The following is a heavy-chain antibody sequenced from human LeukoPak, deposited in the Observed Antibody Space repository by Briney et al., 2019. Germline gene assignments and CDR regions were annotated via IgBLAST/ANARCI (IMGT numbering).Heavy chain of an antibody. CDR1: GFTFSSYG. J-gene: IGHJ5*02. Sequence: PGRSLRPSCAASGFTFSSYGMHWVRQAPGKGLEWVAVISYDGSNKYYADSVKGRFTISRDNSKNTLYLQMNSLRAEDTAVYYCAVSLYMFGFDPWGQGTLVTVSS. V-gene: IGHV3-30*03. CDR3: AVSLYMFGFDP. CDR2: ISYDGSNK. D-gene: IGHD2-2*02.